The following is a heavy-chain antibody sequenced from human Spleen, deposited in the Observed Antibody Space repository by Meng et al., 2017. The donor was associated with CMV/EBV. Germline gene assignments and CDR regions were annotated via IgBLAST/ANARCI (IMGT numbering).Heavy chain of an antibody. CDR1: GFSFSSYW. CDR3: TTEPYGMEV. J-gene: IGHJ6*02. CDR2: IKSKTDGGTT. V-gene: IGHV3-15*01. Sequence: GGSLRLSCAASGFSFSSYWMTWVRQAPGKGLEWVGRIKSKTDGGTTDYAAPVKGRFTILRDDSKDTVYLQMNSLKSEDTAVYYCTTEPYGMEVWGQGTTVTVSS.